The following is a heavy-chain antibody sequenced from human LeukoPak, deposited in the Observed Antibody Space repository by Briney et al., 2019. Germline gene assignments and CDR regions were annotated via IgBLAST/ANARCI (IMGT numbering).Heavy chain of an antibody. CDR3: ARGERYSGSYLFDY. J-gene: IGHJ4*02. Sequence: PSETLSLTCTVSGYSISSGYYWGWIRQPPGKGLEWIGNIYHSGSTYYNPSLKSRLTISVDTSKNQFSLKLSSVTAADTAVYYCARGERYSGSYLFDYWGQGTLVTVSS. CDR1: GYSISSGYY. CDR2: IYHSGST. D-gene: IGHD1-26*01. V-gene: IGHV4-38-2*02.